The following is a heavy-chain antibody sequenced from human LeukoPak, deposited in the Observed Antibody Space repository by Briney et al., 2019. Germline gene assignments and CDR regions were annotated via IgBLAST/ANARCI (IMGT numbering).Heavy chain of an antibody. J-gene: IGHJ3*02. CDR1: GFTFSSYG. Sequence: GGSLRLSCAASGFTFSSYGMHWVRQAPGKGLEWVAVISYDGRMKYYVDSVKGRFTISRDNSKNTLYLQMNSLRAEDTAVYYCAKGRDGYGNDAFDIWGQGTMVTVSS. CDR2: ISYDGRMK. D-gene: IGHD5-24*01. V-gene: IGHV3-30*18. CDR3: AKGRDGYGNDAFDI.